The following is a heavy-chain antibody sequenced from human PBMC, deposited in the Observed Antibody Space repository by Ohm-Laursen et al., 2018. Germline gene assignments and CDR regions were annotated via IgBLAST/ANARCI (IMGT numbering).Heavy chain of an antibody. CDR3: ARGGGLREFEY. V-gene: IGHV3-11*01. Sequence: GSLRLSCAASGFTFSDYHMSWIRQAPGKGLEWVSYITSSAYTIYYADSVEGRFTISRDNAKNSLFLQMNSLRPEDTAGYYCARGGGLREFEYWGQGTLVTVSS. D-gene: IGHD3-10*01. J-gene: IGHJ4*02. CDR1: GFTFSDYH. CDR2: ITSSAYTI.